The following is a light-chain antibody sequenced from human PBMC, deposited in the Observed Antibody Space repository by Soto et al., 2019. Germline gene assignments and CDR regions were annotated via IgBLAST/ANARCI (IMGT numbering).Light chain of an antibody. Sequence: DIQMTQSSSSLSASVGDRVTLTCRASQSIRRYLNWYQQKPGKAPKVLIYDASSLQSGVPSRFSGSGSGTEFTLTISSLQPDDFATYYCQHYNSYSEAFGQGTRWIS. CDR1: QSIRRY. V-gene: IGKV1-39*01. J-gene: IGKJ1*01. CDR2: DAS. CDR3: QHYNSYSEA.